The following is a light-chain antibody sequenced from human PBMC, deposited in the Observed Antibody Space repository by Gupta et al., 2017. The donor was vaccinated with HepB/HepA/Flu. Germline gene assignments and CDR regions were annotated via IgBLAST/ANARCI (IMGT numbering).Light chain of an antibody. V-gene: IGLV2-14*03. Sequence: QSALTQPASVSGSPGQSITISCTGTSSDVGGYNYVSWYQQHPGKAPQLMIYDVSNRPPGVSNRFAASKAGDTASLTIAGLQSEDDADYYCSSYTSSSTWVFGGGTKVTVL. CDR2: DVS. CDR1: SSDVGGYNY. J-gene: IGLJ3*02. CDR3: SSYTSSSTWV.